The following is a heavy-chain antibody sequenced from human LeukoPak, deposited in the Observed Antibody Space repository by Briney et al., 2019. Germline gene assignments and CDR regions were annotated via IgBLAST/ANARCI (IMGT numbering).Heavy chain of an antibody. CDR3: ARDAANGEDRYFDH. Sequence: GGSLRLSCAGSGFTFSSYSINWVRQAPGKGLEWVSSISRDSTYIYYADSMKGRFTISRDNAKNSVYLQMNSLRAEDTAVYYCARDAANGEDRYFDHWGHGILVTVSS. D-gene: IGHD4-17*01. J-gene: IGHJ4*01. V-gene: IGHV3-21*01. CDR2: ISRDSTYI. CDR1: GFTFSSYS.